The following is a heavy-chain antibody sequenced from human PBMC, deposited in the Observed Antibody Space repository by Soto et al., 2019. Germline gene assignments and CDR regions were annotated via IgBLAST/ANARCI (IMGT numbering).Heavy chain of an antibody. CDR2: LYYSGST. D-gene: IGHD3-16*01. CDR1: GGSISSYS. J-gene: IGHJ4*02. V-gene: IGHV4-59*01. CDR3: ARVSGCSDVFFDY. Sequence: PSETLSLTCTVSGGSISSYSWSWVRQPPGKGLEWIGYLYYSGSTNHNPSLKSRATISVDTSKNQFSLKLSSVTAADTAVYYCARVSGCSDVFFDYCGQRTLVTVSS.